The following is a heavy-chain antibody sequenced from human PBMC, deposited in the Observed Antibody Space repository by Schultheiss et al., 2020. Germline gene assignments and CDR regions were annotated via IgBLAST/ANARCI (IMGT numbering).Heavy chain of an antibody. V-gene: IGHV3-21*04. J-gene: IGHJ6*02. Sequence: GGSLRLSCAASGFTFSSYSMNWVRQAPGKGLEWVSSISSSSSYIYYADSVKGRFTISRDNAKNSLYLQMNSLRAEDTALYYCAKDMAAAAIYGMDVWGQGTTVTVSS. CDR1: GFTFSSYS. CDR3: AKDMAAAAIYGMDV. D-gene: IGHD6-13*01. CDR2: ISSSSSYI.